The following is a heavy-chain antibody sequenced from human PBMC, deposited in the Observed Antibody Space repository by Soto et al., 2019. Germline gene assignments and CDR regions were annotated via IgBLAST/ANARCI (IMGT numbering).Heavy chain of an antibody. D-gene: IGHD3-3*01. CDR1: GYTFTSYY. CDR2: IYPSDRTT. CDR3: ARQNDFWSGYSPGDY. J-gene: IGHJ4*02. Sequence: QAELVQSGAEVKKPGASVKVSCKASGYTFTSYYMHWVRQAPGQGLEWMGVIYPSDRTTSYAQNFQGRVTMTRDTSTSTVYMELSSLRSEDTAVYYCARQNDFWSGYSPGDYWGQGTLVTVSS. V-gene: IGHV1-46*01.